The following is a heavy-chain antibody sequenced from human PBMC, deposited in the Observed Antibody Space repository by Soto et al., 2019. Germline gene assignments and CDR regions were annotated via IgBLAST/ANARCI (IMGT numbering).Heavy chain of an antibody. J-gene: IGHJ6*02. CDR2: ISYDGSNK. V-gene: IGHV3-30*18. CDR3: AKAGSGASGGMDV. D-gene: IGHD3-10*01. CDR1: GFTFSSYG. Sequence: QVQLVESGGGVVQPGRSLRLSCAASGFTFSSYGMHWVRQAPGKGLEWVAVISYDGSNKYYADSVKGRFTISRDNSKNTLYLQMNSLRAEDTAVYYCAKAGSGASGGMDVWGQGTTVTVSS.